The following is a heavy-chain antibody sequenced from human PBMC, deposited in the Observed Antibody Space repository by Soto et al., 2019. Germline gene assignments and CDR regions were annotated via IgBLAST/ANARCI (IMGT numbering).Heavy chain of an antibody. V-gene: IGHV3-15*07. CDR1: GVTFSHAW. Sequence: LLVESGGGFVQPGGSLRLSCVASGVTFSHAWMDWVRQAPGKGLEWVGRIKSISDGETTNYAASVAGRFTISRDDSKNTQFLHVNSLKTEDTGVYYCTRRIVVAGTYYFDYWGQGTLVTVSS. CDR2: IKSISDGETT. CDR3: TRRIVVAGTYYFDY. D-gene: IGHD6-19*01. J-gene: IGHJ4*02.